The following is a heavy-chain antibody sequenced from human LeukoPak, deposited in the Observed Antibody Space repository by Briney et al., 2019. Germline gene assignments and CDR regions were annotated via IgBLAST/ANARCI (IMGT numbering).Heavy chain of an antibody. J-gene: IGHJ3*02. CDR2: ISYDGSNK. V-gene: IGHV3-30*18. Sequence: GGSLRLSCAASGFTFSSYGMHWVRQAPGKGLEWVADISYDGSNKYYADFVKGRFTISRDNSKNTLYLQMNSLRAEDTAVYYCAKSYQSGNDAFDIWGQGTMVTVSS. CDR1: GFTFSSYG. CDR3: AKSYQSGNDAFDI. D-gene: IGHD3-16*02.